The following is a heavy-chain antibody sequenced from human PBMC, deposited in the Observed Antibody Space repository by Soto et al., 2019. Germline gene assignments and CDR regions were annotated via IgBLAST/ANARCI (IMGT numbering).Heavy chain of an antibody. Sequence: EVHLVESGGGLVQTGGSLRLSCAIFESTVSRDWMNWVRQAPGKGLEWVAHINQDGSEKYYVDSVKGRFTISRDNAKKSLYLQMNSLRPAETAMYFCSGGVGDAFWGQGTLVTVSS. D-gene: IGHD1-26*01. CDR1: ESTVSRDW. V-gene: IGHV3-7*04. CDR3: SGGVGDAF. CDR2: INQDGSEK. J-gene: IGHJ4*02.